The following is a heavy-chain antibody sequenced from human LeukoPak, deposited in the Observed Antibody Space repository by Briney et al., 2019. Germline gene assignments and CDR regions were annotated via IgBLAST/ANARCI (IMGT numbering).Heavy chain of an antibody. Sequence: SETLSLTCAVSGGSISSYYWSWIRQPPGKGLEWIGYTYYSGSTNYNPSLKSRVTISVDTSKNQFSLKLSSVTAADTAVYYCARGNRMFPNWFDPWGQGTLVTVSS. CDR3: ARGNRMFPNWFDP. CDR1: GGSISSYY. V-gene: IGHV4-59*01. CDR2: TYYSGST. J-gene: IGHJ5*02. D-gene: IGHD3-10*02.